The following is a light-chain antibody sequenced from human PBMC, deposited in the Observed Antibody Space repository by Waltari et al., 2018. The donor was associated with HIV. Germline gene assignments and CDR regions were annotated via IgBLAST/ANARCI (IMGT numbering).Light chain of an antibody. J-gene: IGLJ3*02. V-gene: IGLV2-14*01. Sequence: GTSSDVGGYNYVSWYQQHPGKAPKLMIYEVSNRPSGVSNRFSGSKSGNTASLTISGHQAEDEADYYCSSYTSSSTLFGGGTKLTVL. CDR3: SSYTSSSTL. CDR2: EVS. CDR1: SSDVGGYNY.